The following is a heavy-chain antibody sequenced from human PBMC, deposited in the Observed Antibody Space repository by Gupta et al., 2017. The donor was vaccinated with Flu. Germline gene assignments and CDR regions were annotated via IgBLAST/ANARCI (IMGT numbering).Heavy chain of an antibody. D-gene: IGHD2-2*01. J-gene: IGHJ4*02. CDR1: GFTFSASA. CDR3: TRGYCNSTSCYNFDY. Sequence: EVQLVESGGGLVQPGGSLRLSCAASGFTFSASAMHWVRQASGKGLEWVGRIRSKANSYATVYAASVKGRCTISRDDSKNTAYLQMNSLKIEDTAVYYCTRGYCNSTSCYNFDYWGQGTPVTVSS. CDR2: IRSKANSYAT. V-gene: IGHV3-73*02.